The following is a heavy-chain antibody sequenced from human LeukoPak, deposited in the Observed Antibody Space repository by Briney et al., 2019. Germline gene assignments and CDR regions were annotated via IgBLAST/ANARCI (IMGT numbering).Heavy chain of an antibody. V-gene: IGHV3-11*04. CDR2: ISSSGTTI. CDR1: GFSFSDYF. J-gene: IGHJ4*02. D-gene: IGHD6-19*01. Sequence: GGSLRLSXAASGFSFSDYFMSWVRQPPGKGLEWLSYISSSGTTIHYADSVKGRFTISRDSAKNSLYLQMSSLRAEDTAVYYCARGVADSHGWYHFDWWGQGTLVTVSA. CDR3: ARGVADSHGWYHFDW.